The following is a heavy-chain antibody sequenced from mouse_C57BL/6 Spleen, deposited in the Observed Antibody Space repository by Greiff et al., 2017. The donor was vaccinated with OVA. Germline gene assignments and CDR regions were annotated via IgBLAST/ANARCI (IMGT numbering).Heavy chain of an antibody. CDR1: GYSITSGYY. Sequence: EVKLMESGPGLVKPSQSLSLTCSVTGYSITSGYYWNWIRQFPGNKLEWMGYISYDGSNNYNPSLKNRISITRDTSKNQFFLKLNSVTTEDTATYYCARGYDGYPFDYWGQGTTLTVSS. J-gene: IGHJ2*01. CDR3: ARGYDGYPFDY. D-gene: IGHD2-3*01. V-gene: IGHV3-6*01. CDR2: ISYDGSN.